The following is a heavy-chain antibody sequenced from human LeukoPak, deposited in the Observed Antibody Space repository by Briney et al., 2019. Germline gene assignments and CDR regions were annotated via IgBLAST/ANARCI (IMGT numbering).Heavy chain of an antibody. CDR3: ARDRRMEEDIVVVPAAAQVGYYYYYMDV. D-gene: IGHD2-2*01. Sequence: ASVKVSCKASGYTFTSYIMNWVRQAPGQGLEWVGRINTNTGNPTYAQGFTGRFVFSLDTSVSTTYLQISSLKAEDTAVYYCARDRRMEEDIVVVPAAAQVGYYYYYMDVWGKGTTVTVSS. V-gene: IGHV7-4-1*02. J-gene: IGHJ6*03. CDR1: GYTFTSYI. CDR2: INTNTGNP.